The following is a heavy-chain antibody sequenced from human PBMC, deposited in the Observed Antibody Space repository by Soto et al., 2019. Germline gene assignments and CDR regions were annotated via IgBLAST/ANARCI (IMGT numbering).Heavy chain of an antibody. D-gene: IGHD3-10*01. V-gene: IGHV3-23*01. CDR1: GFIFNNYA. CDR2: VLQSGDGT. CDR3: VRDYYHISGSHYDIPLDS. Sequence: SLRLSCAASGFIFNNYAMTWVRQAPGKGPEWVSTVLQSGDGTFYADSVRGRFIISRDNSKDTLYLQMTSLRAEDTAVYQCVRDYYHISGSHYDIPLDSWGQGTLVTVSS. J-gene: IGHJ4*02.